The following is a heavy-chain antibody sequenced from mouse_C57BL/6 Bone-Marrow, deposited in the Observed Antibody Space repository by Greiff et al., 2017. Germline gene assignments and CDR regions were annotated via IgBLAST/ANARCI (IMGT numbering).Heavy chain of an antibody. CDR3: ARGGLGGFAY. J-gene: IGHJ3*01. V-gene: IGHV1-42*01. CDR1: GYSFTGYY. D-gene: IGHD2-4*01. CDR2: INPSTGGT. Sequence: VQLQQSGPELVKPGASVKISCKASGYSFTGYYMNWVKQSPEKSLEWIGAINPSTGGTTYNQKFKAKATLTVDKSSSTAYMQLKSLTSEDSAVYYCARGGLGGFAYWGQGTLVTVSA.